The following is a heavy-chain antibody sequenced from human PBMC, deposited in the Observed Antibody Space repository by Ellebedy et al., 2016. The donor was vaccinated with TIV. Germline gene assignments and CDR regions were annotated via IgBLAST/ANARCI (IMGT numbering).Heavy chain of an antibody. CDR3: SKERATGSYSTDVCDI. Sequence: GESLKISCAASGFTFTSYALNWVRQAPGKGLEWVSTISGSGYKTYYADSVKGRFTISRDNSKNTLYLQMNSLTAEDTAVYYCSKERATGSYSTDVCDIWGQGTMVTVSS. CDR2: ISGSGYKT. J-gene: IGHJ3*02. D-gene: IGHD1-26*01. V-gene: IGHV3-23*01. CDR1: GFTFTSYA.